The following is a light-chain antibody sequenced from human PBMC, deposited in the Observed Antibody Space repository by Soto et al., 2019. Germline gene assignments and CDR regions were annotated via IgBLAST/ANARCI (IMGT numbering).Light chain of an antibody. J-gene: IGLJ1*01. CDR2: DVT. Sequence: QSALTQPASVSGSLGQSITISCTGTGSDVGAYNYVTWYQHPPGKAPKLIIYDVTNRPSGVSNRFSGSKSGNTASLTISGLQAEEEADYYCNSFTSSTTYVFGTGTKLTVL. V-gene: IGLV2-14*03. CDR3: NSFTSSTTYV. CDR1: GSDVGAYNY.